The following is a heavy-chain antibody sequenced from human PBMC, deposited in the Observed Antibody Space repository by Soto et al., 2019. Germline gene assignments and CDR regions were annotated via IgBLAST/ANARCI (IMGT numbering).Heavy chain of an antibody. J-gene: IGHJ4*02. CDR3: ARRGAYNYDSSGYSAGF. CDR2: IFPGDSDT. Sequence: ESLTISQKGSGFSFSSYWIGLVRQMRGKGLEWMGLIFPGDSDTRYSPSFQGQVTISVDKSINTAYLQWPSLKPSDSAMYSCARRGAYNYDSSGYSAGFWGQGTLVTVSS. CDR1: GFSFSSYW. D-gene: IGHD3-22*01. V-gene: IGHV5-51*01.